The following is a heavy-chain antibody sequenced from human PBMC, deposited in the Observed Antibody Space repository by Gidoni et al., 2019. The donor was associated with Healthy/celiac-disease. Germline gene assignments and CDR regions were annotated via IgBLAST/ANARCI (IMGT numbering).Heavy chain of an antibody. CDR1: GGSSSSSSYY. CDR2: IYYSGST. J-gene: IGHJ4*02. CDR3: ARTKPGRWGYFDY. D-gene: IGHD4-17*01. V-gene: IGHV4-39*01. Sequence: QLQLQESGPGLVKPSETLSLTCTGSGGSSSSSSYYWGWIRQPPGKGLELIGSIYYSGSTYYNPSLKSRVTISVDTSKNQFSLKLSSVTAADTAVYYCARTKPGRWGYFDYWGQGTLVTVSS.